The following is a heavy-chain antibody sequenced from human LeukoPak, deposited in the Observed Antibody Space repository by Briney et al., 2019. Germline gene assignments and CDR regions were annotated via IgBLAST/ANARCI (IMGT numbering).Heavy chain of an antibody. Sequence: SETLSLTCTVSGGSISDYYWSWIRQPPGKGLEWIGYVHYSGRTNSSPSLKSRATISVDTSKNQFSLRLTSVTAADTAVHYCARLVVTSDLDWFDPWGQGTLVTVSS. V-gene: IGHV4-59*08. D-gene: IGHD3-22*01. CDR3: ARLVVTSDLDWFDP. CDR1: GGSISDYY. J-gene: IGHJ5*02. CDR2: VHYSGRT.